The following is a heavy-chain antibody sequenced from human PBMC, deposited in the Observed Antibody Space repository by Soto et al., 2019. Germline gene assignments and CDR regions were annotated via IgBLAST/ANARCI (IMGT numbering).Heavy chain of an antibody. CDR3: AQALVFTGGDGFYI. CDR1: GGSITTGGRY. V-gene: IGHV4-31*02. D-gene: IGHD1-1*01. J-gene: IGHJ3*02. Sequence: QVRLQEWGPGLVKPSQTLSLKCSVSGGSITTGGRYWSWIRQLPGKGLEWIGDIYYSGNTYYNASLKSRGTISVEAAKNQFSLKLSSVTAADTAVYYCAQALVFTGGDGFYIWGQWRLVTVSS. CDR2: IYYSGNT.